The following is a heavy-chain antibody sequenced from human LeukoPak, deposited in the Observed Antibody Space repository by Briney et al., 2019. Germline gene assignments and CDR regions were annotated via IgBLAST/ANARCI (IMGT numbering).Heavy chain of an antibody. CDR3: ARSRHFWSGYFDY. V-gene: IGHV3-7*01. CDR2: IKQDGSEK. CDR1: GFTFSSYW. J-gene: IGHJ4*02. Sequence: GGSLRLSCAASGFTFSSYWMSWVRQAPGKGLEWVANIKQDGSEKYYVDSVKGRFTISRDNAKSSLYLQMNSLRAEDTAVYYCARSRHFWSGYFDYWGQGTLVAVSS. D-gene: IGHD3-3*02.